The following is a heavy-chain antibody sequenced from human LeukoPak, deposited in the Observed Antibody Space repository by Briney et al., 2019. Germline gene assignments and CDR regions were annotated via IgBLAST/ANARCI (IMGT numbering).Heavy chain of an antibody. CDR3: ARADRIKYGSGSYFDY. V-gene: IGHV1-2*02. J-gene: IGHJ4*02. CDR1: GYTFSGYY. Sequence: GASVKVSCKASGYTFSGYYMHWVRQAPGQGLEWMGWINPKSGGTNEAQKFHDRVTMTRDMSTSTVYMELSSLRSEDTAVYYCARADRIKYGSGSYFDYWGQGTLVTVSS. CDR2: INPKSGGT. D-gene: IGHD3-10*01.